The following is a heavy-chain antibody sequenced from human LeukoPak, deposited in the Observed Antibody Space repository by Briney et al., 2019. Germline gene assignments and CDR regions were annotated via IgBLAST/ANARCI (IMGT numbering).Heavy chain of an antibody. CDR3: ARLPGSGYFDY. CDR1: GASISSYY. J-gene: IGHJ4*02. CDR2: VSYSGST. Sequence: SETLSLTCTVSGASISSYYWSWIRQPPGKGLEWIGYVSYSGSTTYNPSLKSRVTISLDTSKNQFSLKLSSVTAADTAVYYCARLPGSGYFDYWGQGILVTVSS. V-gene: IGHV4-59*08. D-gene: IGHD3-22*01.